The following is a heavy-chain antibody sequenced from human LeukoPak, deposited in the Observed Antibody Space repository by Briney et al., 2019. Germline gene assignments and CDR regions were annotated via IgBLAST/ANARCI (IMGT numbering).Heavy chain of an antibody. V-gene: IGHV3-23*01. CDR1: GFIFRDYA. J-gene: IGHJ4*02. CDR3: TKRGTGGSGSHMDS. Sequence: GWSQTLSCLASGFIFRDYAMNWVRQAPGKGLEWVATISGRTGATYYGDSVKGRFTISRDNSENTLYLQMASLRVEDTALYYCTKRGTGGSGSHMDSWGQGILVTVSS. CDR2: ISGRTGAT. D-gene: IGHD3-10*01.